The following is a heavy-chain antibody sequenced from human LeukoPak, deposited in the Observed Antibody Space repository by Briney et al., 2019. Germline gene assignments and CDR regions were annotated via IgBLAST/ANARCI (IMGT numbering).Heavy chain of an antibody. V-gene: IGHV3-53*01. CDR1: GFTVSSNY. D-gene: IGHD6-13*01. Sequence: GGSLRLSCAASGFTVSSNYMSWVRQAPGKGLEWVSVIYSGGSTYYADSVKGRFTISRDNSKNTLYLQMNSLRAEDTAVYYCARAYSSSWYWVDYWGQGTLVTVSS. CDR3: ARAYSSSWYWVDY. J-gene: IGHJ4*02. CDR2: IYSGGST.